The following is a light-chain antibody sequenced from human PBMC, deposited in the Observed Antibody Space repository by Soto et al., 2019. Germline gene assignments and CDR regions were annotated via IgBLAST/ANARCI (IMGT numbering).Light chain of an antibody. J-gene: IGLJ1*01. V-gene: IGLV2-8*01. CDR1: SSDVGGYNY. CDR3: TSYAGGNNV. Sequence: QSALTQPPSASGSPGQSVTISCTGTSSDVGGYNYVSWYQQHPGKVPKLMVYEVSKRPSGVPDRFSGSKSGNTASLTVSGLQAEDEADYYCTSYAGGNNVFGTGTQLTVL. CDR2: EVS.